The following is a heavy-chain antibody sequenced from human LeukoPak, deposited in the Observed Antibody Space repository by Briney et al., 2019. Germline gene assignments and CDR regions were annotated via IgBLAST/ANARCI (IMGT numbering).Heavy chain of an antibody. CDR2: INHSGST. J-gene: IGHJ4*02. Sequence: LSETLSLTCAVYGGSFSGYYWSWIRQPPGKGLEWIGEINHSGSTNYNPSLKSRVTISVDTSKNQFSLKLSSVTAADTAVYYCARHEGNYDSSGYPTGFDYWGQGTLVTVSS. V-gene: IGHV4-34*01. D-gene: IGHD3-22*01. CDR1: GGSFSGYY. CDR3: ARHEGNYDSSGYPTGFDY.